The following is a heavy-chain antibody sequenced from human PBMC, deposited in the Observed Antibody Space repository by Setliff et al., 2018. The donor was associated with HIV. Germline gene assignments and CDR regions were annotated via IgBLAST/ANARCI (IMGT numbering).Heavy chain of an antibody. CDR2: ISHSGST. J-gene: IGHJ4*02. CDR1: GGPLSNYY. CDR3: HVEVPLIMRTTPPL. V-gene: IGHV4-34*01. D-gene: IGHD1-7*01. Sequence: SETLSLTCVVYGGPLSNYYWSWIRQPPGKGLEWIAEISHSGSTTYNPSLESRVTVSVDTTKNQFSLRLNNVTAADTAVYYCHVEVPLIMRTTPPLWGQGTLVTVSS.